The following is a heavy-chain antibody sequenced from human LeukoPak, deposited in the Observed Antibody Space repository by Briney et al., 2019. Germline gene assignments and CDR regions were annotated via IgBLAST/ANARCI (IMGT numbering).Heavy chain of an antibody. CDR3: ARATYYYDSSGYYTSPLFDY. CDR2: INHSGST. Sequence: PSETLSLTCAVYGGSFSGYYWSWIRQPPGKGLEWIGEINHSGSTNYNPSLKSRVTISVDTSKNQFSLKLSSVTAADTAVYYCARATYYYDSSGYYTSPLFDYWGQGTLVTVSS. V-gene: IGHV4-34*01. D-gene: IGHD3-22*01. J-gene: IGHJ4*02. CDR1: GGSFSGYY.